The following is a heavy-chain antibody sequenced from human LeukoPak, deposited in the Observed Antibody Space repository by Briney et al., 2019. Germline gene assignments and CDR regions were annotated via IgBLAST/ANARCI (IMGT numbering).Heavy chain of an antibody. CDR1: GFTFSHYW. D-gene: IGHD3-22*01. Sequence: GGSLRLSCAASGFTFSHYWMTWVRQAPGQGLEWVSSINKGATHMYYADSMKGRFTVSRDDAKNSLYLQMNSLRAEDTAVYYCVRLRRNTDSSGYYYCYDYWGRGTLVTVSS. J-gene: IGHJ4*02. CDR3: VRLRRNTDSSGYYYCYDY. CDR2: INKGATHM. V-gene: IGHV3-21*01.